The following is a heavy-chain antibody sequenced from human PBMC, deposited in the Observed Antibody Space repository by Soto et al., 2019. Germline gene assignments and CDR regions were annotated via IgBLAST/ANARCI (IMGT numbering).Heavy chain of an antibody. Sequence: PGGSLRLSCAASGFTFSSYAMHWVRQAPGKGLEWVAVISYDGSNKYYADSVKGRFTISRDNSKNTLYLQMNSLRAEDTAVYYCARDGKLWYYKYGMDVWGQGTTVTVSS. V-gene: IGHV3-30-3*01. CDR2: ISYDGSNK. J-gene: IGHJ6*02. CDR3: ARDGKLWYYKYGMDV. D-gene: IGHD3-10*01. CDR1: GFTFSSYA.